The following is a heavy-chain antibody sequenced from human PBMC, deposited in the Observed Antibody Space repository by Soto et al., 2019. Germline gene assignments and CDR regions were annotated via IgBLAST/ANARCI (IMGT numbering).Heavy chain of an antibody. V-gene: IGHV4-34*01. D-gene: IGHD3-3*01. CDR3: ARAIPRYYDFWSGYWYYYGMDV. CDR1: VGSFGGYY. J-gene: IGHJ6*02. CDR2: INHSGST. Sequence: SETLSLSCAVYVGSFGGYYGGGIREPPGRGLEWFGEINHSGSTNYNPSLKSRVTISVDTSKNQFSLKMSSVTAADTAVYYCARAIPRYYDFWSGYWYYYGMDVWGQGTTVT.